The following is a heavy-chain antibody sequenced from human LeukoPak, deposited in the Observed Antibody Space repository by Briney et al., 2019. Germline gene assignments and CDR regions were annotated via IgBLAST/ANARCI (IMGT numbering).Heavy chain of an antibody. D-gene: IGHD2-21*02. CDR2: IIPIFGTA. Sequence: SVKVSCKASGGTFSSYAISWVRQAPGQGLEWMGGIIPIFGTANYAQKFQGRVTITADKSTSTAYMALSSLRSEDTAVYYCARGPFVVVTAIPDYFDYWGQGTLVTVSS. V-gene: IGHV1-69*06. CDR1: GGTFSSYA. CDR3: ARGPFVVVTAIPDYFDY. J-gene: IGHJ4*02.